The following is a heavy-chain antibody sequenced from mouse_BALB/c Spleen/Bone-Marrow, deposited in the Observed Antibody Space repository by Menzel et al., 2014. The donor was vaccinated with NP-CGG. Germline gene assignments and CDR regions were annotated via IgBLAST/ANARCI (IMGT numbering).Heavy chain of an antibody. Sequence: VQLQQSGTVLARPGAAVKMSCKAFGYTFSNYWMYWVKQRPGQGLEWIGTIYPGNSDTTYNQKFKGKAKLTAVTSTSTAYMELSSLTNEDSAVYYCTTLARNDFDYWGQGITLTVSS. CDR1: GYTFSNYW. V-gene: IGHV1-5*01. CDR2: IYPGNSDT. D-gene: IGHD3-1*01. J-gene: IGHJ2*01. CDR3: TTLARNDFDY.